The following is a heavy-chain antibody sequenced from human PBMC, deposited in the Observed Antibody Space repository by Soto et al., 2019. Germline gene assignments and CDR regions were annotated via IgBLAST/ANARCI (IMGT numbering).Heavy chain of an antibody. CDR3: ARWGADIVVVPATPGYWFDP. CDR2: ISAYNGNT. D-gene: IGHD2-2*01. V-gene: IGHV1-18*01. J-gene: IGHJ5*02. CDR1: GYTFTSYG. Sequence: QVQLVQSGAEVKKPGASVKVFCKASGYTFTSYGISWVRQAPGQGLEWMGWISAYNGNTNYAQKLQGRVTMTTDTSTSTAYMELRSLRSDDTAVYYCARWGADIVVVPATPGYWFDPWGQGTLVTVSS.